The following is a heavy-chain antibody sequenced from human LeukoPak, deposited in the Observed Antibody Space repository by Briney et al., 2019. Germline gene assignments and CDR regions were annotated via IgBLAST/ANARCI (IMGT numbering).Heavy chain of an antibody. CDR3: ARTISFGGVIVPNWFDP. D-gene: IGHD3-16*02. J-gene: IGHJ5*02. CDR2: NYYSGST. V-gene: IGHV4-59*01. Sequence: PSEPLSLTCTVSGGSISSYYWSWIRQPPGKGLEWIAYNYYSGSTTYNSSLKSRVTMSVDRSKNQFSLNLNSVTVADTAVYYCARTISFGGVIVPNWFDPWGQGTLVTVSS. CDR1: GGSISSYY.